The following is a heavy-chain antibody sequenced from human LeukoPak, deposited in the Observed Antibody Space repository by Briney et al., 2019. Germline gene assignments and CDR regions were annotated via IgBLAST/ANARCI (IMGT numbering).Heavy chain of an antibody. V-gene: IGHV4-38-2*02. J-gene: IGHJ3*02. D-gene: IGHD4-11*01. CDR3: ARHDDYSRAFDI. CDR2: LHYSGST. CDR1: GYSISSGYY. Sequence: SETLSHTCTVSGYSISSGYYWGWIRQPPGKGLEWIGYLHYSGSTDYNPSLESRVTTSVDTSKNQFSLRLNSVTAADTAVYYCARHDDYSRAFDIWGQGTMVTVSS.